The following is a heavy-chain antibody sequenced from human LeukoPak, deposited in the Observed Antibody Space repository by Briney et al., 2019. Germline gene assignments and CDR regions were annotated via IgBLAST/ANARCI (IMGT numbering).Heavy chain of an antibody. J-gene: IGHJ4*02. D-gene: IGHD3-22*01. V-gene: IGHV3-23*01. Sequence: GGSLRLSCAASGFTFSNSAMSWVRQAPGKGLEWVSSVSGSGGTTYYADSVKGRFTISRDNSKNTLYLQVNSLRAEDTAVYYCARADTSGYIYYFDYWGQGTLVTVSS. CDR2: VSGSGGTT. CDR1: GFTFSNSA. CDR3: ARADTSGYIYYFDY.